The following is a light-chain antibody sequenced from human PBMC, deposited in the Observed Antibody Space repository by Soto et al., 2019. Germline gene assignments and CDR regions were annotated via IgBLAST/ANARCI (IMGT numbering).Light chain of an antibody. V-gene: IGKV3-20*01. Sequence: ESLLTQSPGTLSLCPGERATLSCRASQSVTSTHLAWYQQKPGQAPRLLIYDASTRATGIPDRFSGSGSGTDFTLTISRLEPEDFAVYCCKQSDGSLWTFGTGTKVDIK. CDR3: KQSDGSLWT. CDR1: QSVTSTH. CDR2: DAS. J-gene: IGKJ1*01.